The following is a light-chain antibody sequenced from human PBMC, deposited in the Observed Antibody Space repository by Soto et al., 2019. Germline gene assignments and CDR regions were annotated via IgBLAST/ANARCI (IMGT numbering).Light chain of an antibody. CDR1: SSDVGSYNL. CDR2: EGS. CDR3: CSYSGSSTIGV. J-gene: IGLJ3*02. V-gene: IGLV2-23*03. Sequence: QSALTQPASVSGYPGQSITISCTGTSSDVGSYNLVSWYLQHPGKAPNLMIYEGSKRPSGVSNRFSGSKSCNTASLTISGLQAEDDADYDCCSYSGSSTIGVFGGGTKLAVL.